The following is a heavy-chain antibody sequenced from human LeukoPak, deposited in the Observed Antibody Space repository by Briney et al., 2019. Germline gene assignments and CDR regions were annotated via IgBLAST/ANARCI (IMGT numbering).Heavy chain of an antibody. Sequence: SETLSLTCAVYGGSFSGYYWSWIRQPPGKGLEWIGEINHSGSTNYNPSLKSRVTISVDTSKNQFSLKLSSVTAADTAVYYCARVGPPNYDFWSGYPSYYYYMDVWGKGTTVTISS. CDR2: INHSGST. V-gene: IGHV4-34*01. J-gene: IGHJ6*03. CDR3: ARVGPPNYDFWSGYPSYYYYMDV. CDR1: GGSFSGYY. D-gene: IGHD3-3*01.